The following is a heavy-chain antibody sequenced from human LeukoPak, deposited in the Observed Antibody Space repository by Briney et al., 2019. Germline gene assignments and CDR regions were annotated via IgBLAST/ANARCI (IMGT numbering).Heavy chain of an antibody. J-gene: IGHJ3*02. CDR1: GFTFSSYN. Sequence: GGSLRLSCAASGFTFSSYNMNWVRQAPGKGLEWVSSISSSSSYIYYADSVKGRFTISRDNAKNSLYLQMNSLRAEDTAVYYCARDLPITIPDAFDIWGQGTMVTVSS. D-gene: IGHD3-3*01. CDR3: ARDLPITIPDAFDI. V-gene: IGHV3-21*01. CDR2: ISSSSSYI.